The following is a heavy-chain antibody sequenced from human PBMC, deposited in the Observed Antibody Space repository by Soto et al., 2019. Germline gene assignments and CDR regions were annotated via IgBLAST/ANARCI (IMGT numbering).Heavy chain of an antibody. J-gene: IGHJ4*02. CDR2: ISYDGSNK. D-gene: IGHD1-20*01. CDR1: GFTFSSYG. CDR3: AKDLVLTYNWNSDY. Sequence: GESLKISCAASGFTFSSYGMHWVRQAPGKGLEWVAVISYDGSNKYYADSVKGRFTISRDNSKNTLYLQMNSLRAEDTAVYYCAKDLVLTYNWNSDYWGQGTLVTVSS. V-gene: IGHV3-30*18.